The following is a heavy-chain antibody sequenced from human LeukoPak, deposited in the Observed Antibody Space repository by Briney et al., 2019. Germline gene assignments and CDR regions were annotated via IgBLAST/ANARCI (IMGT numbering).Heavy chain of an antibody. CDR3: ARAPPVDCRRGAFDP. CDR1: GGSISSSAYY. V-gene: IGHV4-39*07. D-gene: IGHD2-21*02. J-gene: IGHJ5*02. Sequence: SETLSLTCAVSGGSISSSAYYWGWVRQPPGKGLEWIGSIYYSGSAYYNPSLKNRVTISVDTSKNQFSLKLSSVTAADTAVYYCARAPPVDCRRGAFDPWGQGTLVTVSS. CDR2: IYYSGSA.